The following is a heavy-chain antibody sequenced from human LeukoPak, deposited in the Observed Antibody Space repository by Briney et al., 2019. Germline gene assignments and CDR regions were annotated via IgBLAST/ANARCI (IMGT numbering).Heavy chain of an antibody. Sequence: SETLSLTCTVSGGSISTSRYYWGWIRQPPGKGLEWIGSIYYSGITYYNPSLKSRVTISLDTSKNQFSLRLSSVTAADTAVYYCARSSGTGTFSYWGQGTLVTVSS. J-gene: IGHJ4*02. CDR1: GGSISTSRYY. CDR2: IYYSGIT. CDR3: ARSSGTGTFSY. D-gene: IGHD6-25*01. V-gene: IGHV4-39*01.